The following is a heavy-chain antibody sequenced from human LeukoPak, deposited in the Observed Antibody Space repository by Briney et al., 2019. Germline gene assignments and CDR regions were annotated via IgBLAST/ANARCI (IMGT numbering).Heavy chain of an antibody. V-gene: IGHV4-39*01. CDR3: ARHLTEGDYYDSSGYRF. D-gene: IGHD3-22*01. CDR2: XXYSGTT. J-gene: IGHJ4*02. CDR1: DGSISNSIYY. Sequence: SETLSLTCTVSDGSISNSIYYWGWVRQPPGKGLXXXXXXXYSGTTYYSPSXKSRVTMSVDTSKNQFSLKVTSVTAADTAVYYCARHLTEGDYYDSSGYRFWGQGTLVTVSS.